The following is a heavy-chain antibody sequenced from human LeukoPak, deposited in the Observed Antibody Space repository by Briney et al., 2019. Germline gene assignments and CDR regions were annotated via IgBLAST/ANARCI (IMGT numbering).Heavy chain of an antibody. CDR3: AREAYCGGDCNSFDY. CDR1: GYTFTGYY. D-gene: IGHD2-21*01. Sequence: ASVKVSCKASGYTFTGYYMHWVRQAPGQGLEWMGWINPNSGGTNYAQKFQGRVTMTRDTSISTAYMELSRLRSDDTAVYYCAREAYCGGDCNSFDYWGRGTLVTVSS. J-gene: IGHJ4*02. V-gene: IGHV1-2*02. CDR2: INPNSGGT.